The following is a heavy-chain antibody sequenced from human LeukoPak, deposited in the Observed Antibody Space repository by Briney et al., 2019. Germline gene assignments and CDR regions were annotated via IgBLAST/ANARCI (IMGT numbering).Heavy chain of an antibody. J-gene: IGHJ4*02. Sequence: PGGSLRLSCAVSGFTFSNYAIHWVRQAPGKGLEWVALISFDGSNKYYADSVKGRFTISRDNSKNTLHLQMNSLRPEDTAIYYRARDPTLVRGYFDYWGQGTLVTVSS. V-gene: IGHV3-30-3*01. D-gene: IGHD3-10*01. CDR3: ARDPTLVRGYFDY. CDR1: GFTFSNYA. CDR2: ISFDGSNK.